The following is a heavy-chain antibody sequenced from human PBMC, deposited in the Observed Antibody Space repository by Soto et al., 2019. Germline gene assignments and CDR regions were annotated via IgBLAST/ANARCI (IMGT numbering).Heavy chain of an antibody. CDR2: IYNSGST. Sequence: QLQLQESGSRLVKLSQTLSLTCAVSGGSISRAGCSWSWIRRSQGKGLEWIGYIYNSGSTFYNLSVKSRLTISVDGPKNQLSLHLTSVTAADTAVYYCASSRVVTAYFDFWGQGSLVTVSS. J-gene: IGHJ4*02. CDR3: ASSRVVTAYFDF. D-gene: IGHD2-21*02. CDR1: GGSISRAGCS. V-gene: IGHV4-30-2*06.